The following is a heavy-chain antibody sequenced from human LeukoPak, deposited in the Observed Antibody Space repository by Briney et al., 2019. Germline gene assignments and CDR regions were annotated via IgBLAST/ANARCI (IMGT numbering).Heavy chain of an antibody. CDR3: ARDYDF. Sequence: PGNSLRLSCATSGFPYSSYWMNWVRQAPGKGLEWVANIKQDGSEKYYVDSVKCRFTIFRDNAKNSLYLQMNSLRAEDTAVYYCARDYDFWGQGTLVTVSS. CDR1: GFPYSSYW. CDR2: IKQDGSEK. D-gene: IGHD3-3*01. V-gene: IGHV3-7*01. J-gene: IGHJ4*02.